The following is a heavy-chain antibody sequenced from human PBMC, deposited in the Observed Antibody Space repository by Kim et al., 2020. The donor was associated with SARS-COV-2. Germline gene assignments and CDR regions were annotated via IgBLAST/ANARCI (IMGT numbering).Heavy chain of an antibody. Sequence: PSLKSRVTISVDTSKNQFSLKLSSVTAADTAVYYCARGYYDILTGSWFDPWGQGTLVTVSS. J-gene: IGHJ5*02. CDR3: ARGYYDILTGSWFDP. V-gene: IGHV4-30-2*05. D-gene: IGHD3-9*01.